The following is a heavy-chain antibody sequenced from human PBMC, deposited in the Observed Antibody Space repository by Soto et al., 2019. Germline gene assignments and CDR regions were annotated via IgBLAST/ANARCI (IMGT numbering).Heavy chain of an antibody. J-gene: IGHJ6*02. CDR2: INHSGST. D-gene: IGHD6-13*01. V-gene: IGHV4-34*01. CDR3: ARGKTAGFYYYYGMDV. Sequence: SETLSPTCAVYGGSFSGYYWSWIRQPPGKGLEWIGEINHSGSTNYNPSLKSRVTISVDTSKNQFSLKLSSVTAADTAAYYCARGKTAGFYYYYGMDVWGQGTTVTVSS. CDR1: GGSFSGYY.